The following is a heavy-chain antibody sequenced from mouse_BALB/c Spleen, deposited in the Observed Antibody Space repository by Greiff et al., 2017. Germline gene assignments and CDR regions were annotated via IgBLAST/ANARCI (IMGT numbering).Heavy chain of an antibody. D-gene: IGHD2-14*01. CDR2: INPSTGYT. CDR3: AREGIGNY. Sequence: VQLQQSGAELAKPGASVKMSCKASGYTFTSYWMHWVKQRPGQGLEWIGYINPSTGYTEYNQKFKDKATLTADKSSSTAYMQLSSLTSEDSAVYYCAREGIGNYWGQGTSVTVSS. CDR1: GYTFTSYW. V-gene: IGHV1-7*01. J-gene: IGHJ4*01.